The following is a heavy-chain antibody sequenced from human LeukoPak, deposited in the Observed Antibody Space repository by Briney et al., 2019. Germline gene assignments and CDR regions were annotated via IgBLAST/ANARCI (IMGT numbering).Heavy chain of an antibody. D-gene: IGHD3-10*01. CDR1: GFTFSSYA. CDR2: ISGSGGST. J-gene: IGHJ4*02. Sequence: GGSLRLSCAASGFTFSSYAMSWVRQAPGEGLEWVSAISGSGGSTYYADSVKGRFTISRDNSKNTLYLQMNSLRAEDTAVYYCAKGALLWFGDKYYFDYWGQGTLVTVSS. V-gene: IGHV3-23*01. CDR3: AKGALLWFGDKYYFDY.